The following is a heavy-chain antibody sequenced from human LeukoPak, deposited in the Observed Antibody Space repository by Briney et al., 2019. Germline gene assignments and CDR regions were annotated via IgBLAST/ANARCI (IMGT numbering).Heavy chain of an antibody. D-gene: IGHD2-15*01. Sequence: PGGSLRLSCVASGFTVSSNSMNWVRQAPGKGLEWVSILFSGGSALYADSVKGRFTISRDNSKNTLYLQMNSLRAEDTAVYYCASSAPRGWQYYFDYWGQGTLVTVSS. V-gene: IGHV3-53*01. CDR2: LFSGGSA. CDR1: GFTVSSNS. CDR3: ASSAPRGWQYYFDY. J-gene: IGHJ4*02.